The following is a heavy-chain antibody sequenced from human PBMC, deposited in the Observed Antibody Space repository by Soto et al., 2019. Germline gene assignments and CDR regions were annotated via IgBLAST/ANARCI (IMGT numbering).Heavy chain of an antibody. V-gene: IGHV3-23*01. J-gene: IGHJ3*01. CDR3: AKSQSGSFFAAFDL. CDR2: IFGSRRTT. D-gene: IGHD1-26*01. Sequence: EVQLLESGGKLEQPGGSLRLSCAASGFDFSSDVMNWVRQAPGKGLEWVASIFGSRRTTYYADSVKGRFNISRDNSKNTLYLQLNSLRVEDTALYYCAKSQSGSFFAAFDLWGQGTMVTVSS. CDR1: GFDFSSDV.